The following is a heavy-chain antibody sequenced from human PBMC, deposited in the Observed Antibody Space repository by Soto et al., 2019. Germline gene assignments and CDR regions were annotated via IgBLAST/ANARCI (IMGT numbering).Heavy chain of an antibody. D-gene: IGHD3-9*01. CDR1: GYSFTSYW. CDR2: IYPGDSDT. V-gene: IGHV5-51*01. CDR3: ARQEEAQYYDILTPYYYYGMDV. J-gene: IGHJ6*02. Sequence: PGESLKISCKGSGYSFTSYWIGWVRQMPGKGLEWMGIIYPGDSDTRYSPSFQGQVTISADKSISTAYLQWSSLKASDTAMYYCARQEEAQYYDILTPYYYYGMDVWGQGTTVTVSS.